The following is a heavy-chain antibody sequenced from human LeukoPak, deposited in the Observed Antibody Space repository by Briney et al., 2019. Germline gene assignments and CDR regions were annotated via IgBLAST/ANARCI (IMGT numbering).Heavy chain of an antibody. D-gene: IGHD6-13*01. CDR2: INAYNGNT. CDR1: GYTFTSYG. V-gene: IGHV1-18*01. J-gene: IGHJ4*02. CDR3: ATYSSSWRLDY. Sequence: ASVKVSCKASGYTFTSYGISWVRQAPGQGLEWMGWINAYNGNTNYAQKLQGRVTMTTDTSTSTAYMELRSLRSDDTAVYYCATYSSSWRLDYWGQGTLVTVSS.